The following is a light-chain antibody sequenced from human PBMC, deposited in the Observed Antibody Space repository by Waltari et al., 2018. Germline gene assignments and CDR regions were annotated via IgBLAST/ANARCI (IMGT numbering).Light chain of an antibody. V-gene: IGLV2-14*01. Sequence: QSALTQPASVSGSPGQSITISCTGTRSDVGGYNYVSCYQQHPGKVPKLMIYEVTNRPSGVSDRFSGSKSGNTASLTISGLQAEDEADYYCSSYRSSTTLKYVFGTGTKVTVL. CDR1: RSDVGGYNY. J-gene: IGLJ1*01. CDR2: EVT. CDR3: SSYRSSTTLKYV.